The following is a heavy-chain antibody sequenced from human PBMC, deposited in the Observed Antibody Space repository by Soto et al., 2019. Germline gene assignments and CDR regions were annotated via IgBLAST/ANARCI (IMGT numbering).Heavy chain of an antibody. Sequence: QVQLVESGGGVVQPGRSLRLSCEGSGFSFSSYGLHWVRQAPGKGLEWVAVISHDGSYKDYADSVKGRFTISRDNSKNTLYMQMNSLRAEDTAVHYCSRDVAVAGERRRLASWGQGTLVTVSS. CDR3: SRDVAVAGERRRLAS. CDR2: ISHDGSYK. V-gene: IGHV3-30-3*01. CDR1: GFSFSSYG. J-gene: IGHJ4*02. D-gene: IGHD6-19*01.